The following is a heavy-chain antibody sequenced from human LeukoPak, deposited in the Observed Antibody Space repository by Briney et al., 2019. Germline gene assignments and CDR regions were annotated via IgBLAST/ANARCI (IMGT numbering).Heavy chain of an antibody. CDR3: ARITIMITFGGVIVPPTE. CDR2: IYYSGST. V-gene: IGHV4-38-2*02. CDR1: GYSISSGYY. J-gene: IGHJ4*02. Sequence: SETLSLTCTVSGYSISSGYYWGWIRQPPGKGLEWIGSIYYSGSTYYNPSLKSRVTISVDTSKNQFSLKLSSVTAADTAVYYCARITIMITFGGVIVPPTEWGQGTLVTVSS. D-gene: IGHD3-16*02.